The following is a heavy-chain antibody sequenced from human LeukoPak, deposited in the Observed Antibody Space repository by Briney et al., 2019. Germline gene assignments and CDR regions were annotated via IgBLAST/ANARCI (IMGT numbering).Heavy chain of an antibody. Sequence: SETLSLTCTVSGGSISSYYWSWIRQPPGKGLEWIGNIYPTGSTYYNPSLKSRVTISVDTSNNQFSLKVSSVSAADTAVYYCARAYSSSWYWNWFDPWGQGTLVTVSS. CDR3: ARAYSSSWYWNWFDP. V-gene: IGHV4-4*08. J-gene: IGHJ5*02. D-gene: IGHD6-13*01. CDR1: GGSISSYY. CDR2: IYPTGST.